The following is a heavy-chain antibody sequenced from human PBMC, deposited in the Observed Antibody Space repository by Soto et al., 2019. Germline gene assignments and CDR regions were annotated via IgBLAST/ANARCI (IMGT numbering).Heavy chain of an antibody. Sequence: DVQLVESGGDLVQRGGSLRLSCAASGFPFSSYWMHWVRHTPGKGLDWVARISGAGVTTCYADSVTGRFTVSRDNAKNTLSLQIRGLRAEDTAVYYCAREYYGLLTGYYSDYWGQGTLVSVSS. J-gene: IGHJ4*02. CDR2: ISGAGVTT. V-gene: IGHV3-74*01. D-gene: IGHD3-9*01. CDR1: GFPFSSYW. CDR3: AREYYGLLTGYYSDY.